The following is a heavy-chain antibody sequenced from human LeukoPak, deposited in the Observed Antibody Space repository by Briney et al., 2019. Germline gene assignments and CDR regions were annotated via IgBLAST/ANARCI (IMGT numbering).Heavy chain of an antibody. D-gene: IGHD3-3*01. J-gene: IGHJ4*02. CDR2: INPNSGGT. Sequence: ASVKVSCKASGYTFTGYYLHWVRQAPGQGPEWMGRINPNSGGTNYAQKFQGRVTMTRDTSINTAYMELSRLRSDDTAVYYCARETKLEWVLNFDYWGQGTLVTVSS. V-gene: IGHV1-2*06. CDR1: GYTFTGYY. CDR3: ARETKLEWVLNFDY.